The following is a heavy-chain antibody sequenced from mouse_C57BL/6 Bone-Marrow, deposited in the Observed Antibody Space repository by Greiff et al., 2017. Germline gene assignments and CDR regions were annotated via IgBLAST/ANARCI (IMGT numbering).Heavy chain of an antibody. CDR2: ISSGSSTI. V-gene: IGHV5-17*01. J-gene: IGHJ2*01. Sequence: EVHLVESGGGLVKPGGSLKLSCAAPGFTFSDYGMHWVRQAPEKGLEWVAYISSGSSTIYYADTVKGRFTISRDNAKNTLFLQMTSLRSEDTAMYYCARGDDGYYVGYFDYWGQGTTLTVSS. CDR1: GFTFSDYG. D-gene: IGHD2-3*01. CDR3: ARGDDGYYVGYFDY.